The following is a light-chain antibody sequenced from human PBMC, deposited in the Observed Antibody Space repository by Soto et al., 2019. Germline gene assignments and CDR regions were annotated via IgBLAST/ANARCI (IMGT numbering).Light chain of an antibody. CDR1: QTVRNNY. CDR3: QYLNSFPLT. V-gene: IGKV3-20*01. CDR2: DAS. Sequence: EFVLTQSPGTLSLSPGERATLSCRASQTVRNNYLAWYQQKPGQAPRLLIYDASSRATGIPDRFSGGGSGTDFTLTISRLEPEDFAVYYCQYLNSFPLTFGGGTKVEIK. J-gene: IGKJ4*01.